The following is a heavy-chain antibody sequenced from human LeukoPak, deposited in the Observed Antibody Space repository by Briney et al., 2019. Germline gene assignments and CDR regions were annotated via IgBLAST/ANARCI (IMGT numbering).Heavy chain of an antibody. CDR3: AKLRSSGSDY. J-gene: IGHJ4*02. D-gene: IGHD3-22*01. Sequence: PGGSLPVSRAASGFTFTNYGMSWVRQAPGKGLEWVSSICGSGVTTYYADSVKGWFTISRDNSKNTLSLQTTSLRGEDTALYYCAKLRSSGSDYWAPGPWS. CDR2: ICGSGVTT. CDR1: GFTFTNYG. V-gene: IGHV3-23*01.